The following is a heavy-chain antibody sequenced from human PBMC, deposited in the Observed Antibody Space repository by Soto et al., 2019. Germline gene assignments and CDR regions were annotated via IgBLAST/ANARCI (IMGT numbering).Heavy chain of an antibody. D-gene: IGHD3-3*01. CDR3: ATGAITIFGVVIVMSAFDI. J-gene: IGHJ3*02. V-gene: IGHV1-24*01. Sequence: DSLKVSCKGSGYTLTELSMNWVRQAPGKGLEWMGGFDPEDGEAIYAQKFQGRVTMTEDTSTDTAYMELSSLRSEDTAVYYCATGAITIFGVVIVMSAFDIWGQGTMVTVSS. CDR1: GYTLTELS. CDR2: FDPEDGEA.